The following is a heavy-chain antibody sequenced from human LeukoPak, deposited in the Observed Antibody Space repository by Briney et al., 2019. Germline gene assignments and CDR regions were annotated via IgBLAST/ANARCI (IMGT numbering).Heavy chain of an antibody. D-gene: IGHD4-17*01. CDR1: GGSISNYY. Sequence: PSETLSLTCTVSGGSISNYYWSWIRQPPGKGLEWIGYIYYSGSTNYNPSLKSRVTISVDTSKNQFSLKLSSVTAADTAVYYCAGTMTSLNWFDPWGQGTLVTVSS. J-gene: IGHJ5*02. V-gene: IGHV4-59*01. CDR2: IYYSGST. CDR3: AGTMTSLNWFDP.